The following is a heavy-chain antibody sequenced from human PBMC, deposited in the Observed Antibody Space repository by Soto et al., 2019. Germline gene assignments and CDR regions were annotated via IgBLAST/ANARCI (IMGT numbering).Heavy chain of an antibody. Sequence: QVQLVQSGADVKKPGSSVKVSCKTSGGSFGSSAISWVRQAPAQGREWMGEIIPVFDKANYAQNFQGRLTITADEPTGTVFMELSSLRSEDTAVYFCARLRRDWGDAFDLWGLGTFVTVSS. J-gene: IGHJ3*01. CDR2: IIPVFDKA. V-gene: IGHV1-69*01. CDR3: ARLRRDWGDAFDL. D-gene: IGHD3-16*01. CDR1: GGSFGSSA.